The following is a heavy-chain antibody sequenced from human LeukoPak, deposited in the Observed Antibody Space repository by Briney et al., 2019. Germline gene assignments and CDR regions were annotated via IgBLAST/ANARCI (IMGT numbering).Heavy chain of an antibody. CDR3: AKDAKRVTMIVVVARPRFFDY. D-gene: IGHD3-22*01. CDR2: IIPIFGTA. V-gene: IGHV1-69*01. J-gene: IGHJ4*02. Sequence: SVKVSCKASGGTFSSYAISWVRQAPGQGLEWMGGIIPIFGTANYAQKFQGRVTITADESTSTAYMELSSLRAEDTAIYYCAKDAKRVTMIVVVARPRFFDYWGQGTLVTVSS. CDR1: GGTFSSYA.